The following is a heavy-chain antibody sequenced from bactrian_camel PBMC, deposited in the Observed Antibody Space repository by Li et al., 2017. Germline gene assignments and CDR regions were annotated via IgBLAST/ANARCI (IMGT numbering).Heavy chain of an antibody. CDR2: IDSDGRT. D-gene: IGHD7*01. CDR3: AVDRCSTYGLTRTGY. Sequence: HVQLVESGGGSVQAGGSLRLSCVVSGYRDCRYDMSWYRQAPGKEREFVSVIDSDGRTNYADSVRGRFTVSKDNAKNTLYLQMNSLKPEDTAMYYCAVDRCSTYGLTRTGYWGQGTQVTVS. V-gene: IGHV3S55*01. CDR1: GYRDCRYD. J-gene: IGHJ6*01.